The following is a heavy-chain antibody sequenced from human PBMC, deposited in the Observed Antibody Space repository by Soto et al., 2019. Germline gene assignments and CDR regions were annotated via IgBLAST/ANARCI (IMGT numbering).Heavy chain of an antibody. CDR3: ARDDLSSHWSPYYYYYGMDV. J-gene: IGHJ6*02. CDR2: ISSSSSYI. V-gene: IGHV3-21*01. D-gene: IGHD6-13*01. Sequence: GGSLRLSCAASGFTFSNAWMSWVRQAPGKGLEWVSSISSSSSYIYYADSVKGRFTISRDNAKNSLYLQMNSLRAEDTAVYYCARDDLSSHWSPYYYYYGMDVWGQGTTVTVSS. CDR1: GFTFSNAW.